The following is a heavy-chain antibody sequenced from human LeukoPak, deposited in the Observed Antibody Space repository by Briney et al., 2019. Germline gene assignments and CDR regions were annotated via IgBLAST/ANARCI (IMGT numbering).Heavy chain of an antibody. CDR3: AAETNGRHYDY. V-gene: IGHV3-21*06. CDR1: GLTFSTSG. J-gene: IGHJ4*02. Sequence: GGSLRLSCTTSGLTFSTSGFNWVRQAPGKGLEWVASIGPTGFDRYHADSIKGRFTISRDNANNFLYLQMDSLRAEDTAVYYCAAETNGRHYDYWGQGTLLTVSS. D-gene: IGHD1-14*01. CDR2: IGPTGFDR.